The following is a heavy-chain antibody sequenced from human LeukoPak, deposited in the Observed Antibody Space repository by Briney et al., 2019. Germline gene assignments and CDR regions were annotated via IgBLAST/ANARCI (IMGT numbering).Heavy chain of an antibody. CDR2: IKSKTDGGTT. J-gene: IGHJ4*02. D-gene: IGHD6-19*01. CDR3: AKGRIAVAGTGSGDY. CDR1: GFTFSNAW. V-gene: IGHV3-15*01. Sequence: GGSLRLSCAASGFTFSNAWMSWVRQAPGEGLEWVGRIKSKTDGGTTDYAAPVKGRFTISRDDSKNTLYLQMNSLRAEDTAVYYCAKGRIAVAGTGSGDYWGQGTLVTVSS.